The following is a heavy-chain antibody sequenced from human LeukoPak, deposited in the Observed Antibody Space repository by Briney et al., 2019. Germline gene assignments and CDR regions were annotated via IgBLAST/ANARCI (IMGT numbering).Heavy chain of an antibody. CDR2: IKQDGSEI. V-gene: IGHV3-7*04. CDR1: GFTFRTSW. Sequence: GGSLRLSCAASGFTFRTSWLNCVRQAPGKGLEWVAQIKQDGSEIYYMDSVKGRFTISRDDAKNSVLLQMNSLTAEDTAIYYCARGRGDYWGQGTLVTVSS. J-gene: IGHJ4*02. D-gene: IGHD3-10*01. CDR3: ARGRGDY.